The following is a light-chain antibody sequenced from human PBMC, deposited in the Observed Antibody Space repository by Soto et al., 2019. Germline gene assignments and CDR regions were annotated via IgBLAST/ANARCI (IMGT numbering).Light chain of an antibody. J-gene: IGKJ1*01. CDR3: HQRGTWPET. Sequence: EIVLTQFPATLSLSPGERATLSCRASQSVSTYLAWYQQKPGQAPRLLIYGASNRATGIPARFSGSGSGTDFTLTIGRLEPEDSAVYYCHQRGTWPETFGQGTKVEIK. V-gene: IGKV3-11*01. CDR1: QSVSTY. CDR2: GAS.